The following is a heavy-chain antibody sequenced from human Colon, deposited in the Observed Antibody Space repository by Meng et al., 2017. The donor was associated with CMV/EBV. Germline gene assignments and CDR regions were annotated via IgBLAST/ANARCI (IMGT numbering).Heavy chain of an antibody. D-gene: IGHD3-3*01. CDR2: ISYDGSNK. CDR3: ARDPQGVGNFDY. Sequence: GESLKISCAASGFTFSSYAMHWVRQAPGKGLEWVAVISYDGSNKYYADSVKGRFTISRDNSKNTLYLQMNSLRAEDTAVYYCARDPQGVGNFDYWGQGTLVTVSS. V-gene: IGHV3-30*04. J-gene: IGHJ4*02. CDR1: GFTFSSYA.